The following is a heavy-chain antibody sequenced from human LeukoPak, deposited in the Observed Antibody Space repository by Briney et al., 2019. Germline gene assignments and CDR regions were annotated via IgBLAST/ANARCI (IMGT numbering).Heavy chain of an antibody. CDR3: ASSFRSVGGWNKD. D-gene: IGHD3-16*01. J-gene: IGHJ4*02. Sequence: SETLSLTCTVSGGSISNYYWNWIRQPPGKGLEWIGYIYYTGSTNYNPSLKSRVTMSVDTSKNQFSLNLKSVTPEDTAVYYCASSFRSVGGWNKDWGQGTLVTVSS. CDR2: IYYTGST. V-gene: IGHV4-59*01. CDR1: GGSISNYY.